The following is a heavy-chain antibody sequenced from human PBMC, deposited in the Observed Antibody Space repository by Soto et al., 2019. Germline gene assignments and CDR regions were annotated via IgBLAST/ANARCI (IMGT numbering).Heavy chain of an antibody. CDR1: GGSINSGGYY. V-gene: IGHV4-31*03. CDR3: ARQPYDILTGSAAFDI. J-gene: IGHJ3*02. CDR2: IYYSGST. D-gene: IGHD3-9*01. Sequence: QVQLQESGPGLVKPSQTLSLTCTVSGGSINSGGYYSSWIRQHPGKGLEWIGYIYYSGSTYYNPSLKSRITISVDTSKNQFSLKLNYVTAADTAVYYCARQPYDILTGSAAFDIWDQGTMVTVSS.